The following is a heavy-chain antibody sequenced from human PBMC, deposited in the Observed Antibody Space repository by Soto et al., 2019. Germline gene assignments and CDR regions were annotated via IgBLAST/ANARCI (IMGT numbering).Heavy chain of an antibody. Sequence: LRLSCAASGFTFSGYSMNWVRQAPGKGLEWVASISTRSDIYYADSVKGRFTISRDNAKNSVSLQMNSLRAEDTAVYYCAREETAWPLAYGLDVWGQGTTVTVSS. CDR3: AREETAWPLAYGLDV. CDR2: ISTRSDI. CDR1: GFTFSGYS. D-gene: IGHD2-21*02. V-gene: IGHV3-21*01. J-gene: IGHJ6*02.